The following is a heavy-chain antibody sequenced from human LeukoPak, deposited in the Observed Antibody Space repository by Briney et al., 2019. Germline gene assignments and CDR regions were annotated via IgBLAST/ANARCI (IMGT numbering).Heavy chain of an antibody. CDR1: GGSISSSSYY. Sequence: SETLSLTCTVSGGSISSSSYYWGWIRQPPGKGLEWIGGIYYSGTTYHNPTHKNRVTISVHTSKNQFSLKLSSVTATDTAVYYCARDHQEYSSGSFGPWGQGTLVTVSS. D-gene: IGHD6-25*01. CDR2: IYYSGTT. CDR3: ARDHQEYSSGSFGP. V-gene: IGHV4-39*07. J-gene: IGHJ5*02.